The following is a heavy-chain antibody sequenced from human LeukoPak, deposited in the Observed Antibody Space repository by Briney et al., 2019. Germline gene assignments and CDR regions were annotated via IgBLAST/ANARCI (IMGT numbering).Heavy chain of an antibody. CDR1: GGSISSNVDY. Sequence: SETLSLTCTVSGGSISSNVDYWGWIRQPPGKGLEWIGSISYSGSTYYNPSLKTRVTMSVDTSKNQFSLKLSSVTAADTAVYXXXXXXXXGWELPAQYFDYWGQGTLVTVSS. V-gene: IGHV4-39*03. CDR3: XXXXXXGWELPAQYFDY. CDR2: ISYSGST. J-gene: IGHJ4*02. D-gene: IGHD1-26*01.